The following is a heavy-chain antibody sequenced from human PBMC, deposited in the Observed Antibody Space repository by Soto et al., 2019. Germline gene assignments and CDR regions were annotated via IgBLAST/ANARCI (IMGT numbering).Heavy chain of an antibody. CDR3: IDTYSGSSMRFDY. J-gene: IGHJ4*02. Sequence: EVQLVESGGGLVKPGGSLRLSCAASGFTFSNAWMTWVRQAPGKGLEWVGRVKSKTDGGTIDYAAPVKDRFTISRDDSKNTLYLQMNSLKTEDTAVYYCIDTYSGSSMRFDYWGQGTLVTVSS. V-gene: IGHV3-15*01. CDR1: GFTFSNAW. D-gene: IGHD5-12*01. CDR2: VKSKTDGGTI.